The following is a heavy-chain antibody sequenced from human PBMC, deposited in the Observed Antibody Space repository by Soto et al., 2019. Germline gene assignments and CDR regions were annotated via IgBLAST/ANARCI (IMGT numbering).Heavy chain of an antibody. CDR1: GYTFTSYG. CDR3: ARDPRMAAAGTGYGMDV. Sequence: QVQLVQSGAEVKKPGASVKVSCKASGYTFTSYGISWVRQAPGQGLEWMGWISAYNGNTNYAQKLQGRGTMTTAASTSTAYMELRSLRSDDTAVYYCARDPRMAAAGTGYGMDVWGQGTTVTVSS. V-gene: IGHV1-18*01. D-gene: IGHD6-13*01. J-gene: IGHJ6*02. CDR2: ISAYNGNT.